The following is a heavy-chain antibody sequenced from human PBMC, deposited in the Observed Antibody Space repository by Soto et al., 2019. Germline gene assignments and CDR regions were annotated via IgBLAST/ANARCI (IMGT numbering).Heavy chain of an antibody. J-gene: IGHJ4*02. CDR3: ARGYYDFWSGCYLGFDY. D-gene: IGHD3-3*01. Sequence: ASVKVSCKASGYTFTSYGISWVQQSPGQGLEWMGWINAYNGNTNYAQKLQGRVTMTTDTSTSTAYMELRSLRSDDTAVYYCARGYYDFWSGCYLGFDYWGRGTLVTVSS. CDR1: GYTFTSYG. CDR2: INAYNGNT. V-gene: IGHV1-18*01.